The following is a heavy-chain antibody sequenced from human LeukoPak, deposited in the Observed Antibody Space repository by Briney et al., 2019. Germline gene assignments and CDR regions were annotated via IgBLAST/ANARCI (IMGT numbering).Heavy chain of an antibody. D-gene: IGHD3-10*01. Sequence: HPGGSLRLSCAASGLTVNNNYMSWVRQAPGRGLERVSVIYSDGYTDYAASVKGRFTISRDNSKNTLYLQMNSLRAEDTAVYYCAKDLGVGMGEYYYGSGSYYIEAYWGQGTQVTVSS. J-gene: IGHJ4*02. CDR3: AKDLGVGMGEYYYGSGSYYIEAY. CDR1: GLTVNNNY. V-gene: IGHV3-53*01. CDR2: IYSDGYT.